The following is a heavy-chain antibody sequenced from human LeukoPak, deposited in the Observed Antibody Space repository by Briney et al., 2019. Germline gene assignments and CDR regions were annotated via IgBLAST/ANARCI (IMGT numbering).Heavy chain of an antibody. Sequence: PSETLSLTCAVSGGSISGTNLWNWVRQPPGKGLEWIGEIYHSGGTNYNPSLKSRVSISIDKSKNQFSLKLSSVTAADTAIYYCARDDFVDIAMVRLYHWGQGTLVTVSS. J-gene: IGHJ5*02. CDR2: IYHSGGT. CDR3: ARDDFVDIAMVRLYH. CDR1: GGSISGTNL. D-gene: IGHD5-18*01. V-gene: IGHV4-4*02.